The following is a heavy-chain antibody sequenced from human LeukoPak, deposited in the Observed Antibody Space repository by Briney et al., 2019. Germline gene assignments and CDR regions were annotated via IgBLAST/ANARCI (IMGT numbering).Heavy chain of an antibody. Sequence: GGSLRLSCAASGITFNIFGLSWVRQAPGKGLEWVSTISGSGFSTYYADSVKGRFTISRDNPKNSLYLQMDSLRAEDTAVYYCVRDVSRRIGMDVWGQGTTVTVSS. CDR3: VRDVSRRIGMDV. CDR2: ISGSGFST. CDR1: GITFNIFG. J-gene: IGHJ6*02. V-gene: IGHV3-23*01. D-gene: IGHD2/OR15-2a*01.